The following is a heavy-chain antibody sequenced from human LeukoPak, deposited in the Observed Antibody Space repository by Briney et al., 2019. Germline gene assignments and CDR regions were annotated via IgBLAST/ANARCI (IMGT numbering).Heavy chain of an antibody. V-gene: IGHV4-38-2*02. CDR2: IHRFGST. J-gene: IGHJ4*02. CDR1: GHSISSGSS. CDR3: AKSDYGTAVWYFNS. D-gene: IGHD4-17*01. Sequence: SETVSLTCTVSGHSISSGSSWGWIRQPPGKRLEWIGNIHRFGSTHYNPSLNDRVTISIDKSKNEFSLRLTSVTAADTAVYYCAKSDYGTAVWYFNSWGQGTLVTVSS.